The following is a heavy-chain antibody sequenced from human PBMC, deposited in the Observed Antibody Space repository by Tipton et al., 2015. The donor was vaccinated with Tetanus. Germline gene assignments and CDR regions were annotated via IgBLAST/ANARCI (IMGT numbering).Heavy chain of an antibody. V-gene: IGHV4-61*01. CDR2: IYYSGST. J-gene: IGHJ4*02. D-gene: IGHD6-13*01. CDR1: GDSVSSSIYH. Sequence: TLSLTCIVPGDSVSSSIYHWSWIRQPPGKGLEWIGHIYYSGSTNYNPSLKSRVTISVDTSKNQFSLKVSSVTAADTAVYYCARDPYSSSREGYWGQGTLVTVSA. CDR3: ARDPYSSSREGY.